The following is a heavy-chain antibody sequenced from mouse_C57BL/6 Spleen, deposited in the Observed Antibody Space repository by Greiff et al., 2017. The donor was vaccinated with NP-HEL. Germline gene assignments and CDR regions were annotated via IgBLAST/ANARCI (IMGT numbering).Heavy chain of an antibody. CDR1: GFTFTDYY. J-gene: IGHJ1*03. Sequence: EVHLVESGGGLVQPGGSLSLSCAASGFTFTDYYMSWVRQPPGKALEWLGFIRNKANGYTTEYSASVKGRFTISRDNSQSILYLQMNALRAEDSATYYCARSVSYYYGSSSYWYFDVWGTGTTVTVSS. CDR3: ARSVSYYYGSSSYWYFDV. D-gene: IGHD1-1*01. CDR2: IRNKANGYTT. V-gene: IGHV7-3*01.